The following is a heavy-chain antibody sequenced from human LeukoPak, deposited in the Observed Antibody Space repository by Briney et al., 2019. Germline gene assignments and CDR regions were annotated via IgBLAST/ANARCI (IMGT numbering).Heavy chain of an antibody. J-gene: IGHJ4*02. D-gene: IGHD3-16*01. CDR3: AREACREVGLMWPRLGGQDCRYDH. Sequence: GASVKVSCKASGDTFSRYAVNWVRQAPGQGPEWMGRITPFLGIANYPQKFQGRVTITADESTTTVCMELSSLRSEDTAVYYCAREACREVGLMWPRLGGQDCRYDHWGQGTLVTVSS. CDR1: GDTFSRYA. V-gene: IGHV1-69*04. CDR2: ITPFLGIA.